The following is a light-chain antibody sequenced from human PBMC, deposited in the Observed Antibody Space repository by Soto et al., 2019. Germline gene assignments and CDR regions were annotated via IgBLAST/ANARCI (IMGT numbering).Light chain of an antibody. CDR1: QSVSSY. J-gene: IGKJ4*01. V-gene: IGKV3-11*01. Sequence: EIVLTQSPATLSLSPGERATLSCRASQSVSSYLAWYQRKPGQAPRLLIYDASNRATGIPARFSGSGSGTDFTLTLSSLEPEDFAVYYCQQRSNGFTFGGGTKVEIK. CDR2: DAS. CDR3: QQRSNGFT.